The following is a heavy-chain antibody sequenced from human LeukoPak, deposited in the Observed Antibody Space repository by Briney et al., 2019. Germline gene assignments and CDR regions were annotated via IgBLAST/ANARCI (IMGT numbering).Heavy chain of an antibody. CDR1: GFTFSSYA. CDR3: AKDNRGAKASYFDY. Sequence: GRSLRLSCAASGFTFSSYAMHWVRQAPGKGLEWVAVISYDGSNKYYADSVKGRFTISRDNSKNTLYLQMNSLRAEDTAVYYCAKDNRGAKASYFDYWGQGTLVTVSS. D-gene: IGHD1-14*01. CDR2: ISYDGSNK. V-gene: IGHV3-30*04. J-gene: IGHJ4*02.